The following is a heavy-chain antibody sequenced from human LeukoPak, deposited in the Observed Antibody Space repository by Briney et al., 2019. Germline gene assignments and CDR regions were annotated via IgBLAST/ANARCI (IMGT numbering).Heavy chain of an antibody. D-gene: IGHD3-10*01. CDR1: GYTFTDYY. V-gene: IGHV1-69-2*01. J-gene: IGHJ4*02. CDR3: ATAVVRGLSS. CDR2: VDPEDGET. Sequence: ASVKISCKASGYTFTDYYMHWVQQAPGKGLEWMGRVDPEDGETIYAEKFQGRVTITADTSTDTAYMELSSLRSEDTAVYYCATAVVRGLSSWGQGTLVTVSS.